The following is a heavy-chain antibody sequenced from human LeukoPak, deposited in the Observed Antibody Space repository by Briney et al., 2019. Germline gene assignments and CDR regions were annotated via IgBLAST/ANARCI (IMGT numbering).Heavy chain of an antibody. J-gene: IGHJ4*02. CDR1: GGTFSSYA. CDR3: ARSQNVEMATILGY. D-gene: IGHD5-24*01. CDR2: IIPIFGTA. Sequence: ASVKVSCKASGGTFSSYAISWVRQAPGQGLEWMGGIIPIFGTANYAQKFQGRVTTTTDESTSTAYMELSSLRSEDTAVYYCARSQNVEMATILGYWGQGTLVTVSS. V-gene: IGHV1-69*05.